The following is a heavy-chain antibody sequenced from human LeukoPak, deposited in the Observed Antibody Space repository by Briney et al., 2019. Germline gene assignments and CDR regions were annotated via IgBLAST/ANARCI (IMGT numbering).Heavy chain of an antibody. V-gene: IGHV1-69*04. J-gene: IGHJ4*02. CDR3: ARGGGITMKIPNYYFDY. D-gene: IGHD3-22*01. Sequence: ASVKVSCKASGGTFSSYAISWVRQAPGQGLEWMGRIIPILGIANYAQKFQGRVTITADKSTSTAYMKLSSLRSEDTAVYYCARGGGITMKIPNYYFDYWGQGTLVTVSS. CDR1: GGTFSSYA. CDR2: IIPILGIA.